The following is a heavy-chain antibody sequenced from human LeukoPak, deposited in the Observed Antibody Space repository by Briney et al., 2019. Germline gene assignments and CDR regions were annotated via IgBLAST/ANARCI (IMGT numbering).Heavy chain of an antibody. D-gene: IGHD4-17*01. CDR1: GFTFSNYA. V-gene: IGHV3-23*01. J-gene: IGHJ4*02. CDR2: ISVGGGSA. Sequence: GGSLRLSCAASGFTFSNYAMSWVRQAPGKGLEWVSVISVGGGSAYYAYYPDSVKGRFIISRDNSKNTLYLQMNNLGVEDTAIYYCAKLGMTTVTPFDYWGQGTLVTVSS. CDR3: AKLGMTTVTPFDY.